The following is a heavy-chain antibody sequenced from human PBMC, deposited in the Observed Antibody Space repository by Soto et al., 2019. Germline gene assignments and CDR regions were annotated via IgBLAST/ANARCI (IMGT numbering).Heavy chain of an antibody. CDR1: GINFSDHF. CDR2: ISGSGTTI. Sequence: QAQVVESGGGLVKPGGSLRLSCATSGINFSDHFMAWIRLSPGKGPEWIAYISGSGTTIYYADSVRGRFTISRDNANDSLYLQMNSLRAEDTAVYYCARDGRYKTPYDGFDTWGQGTMVTVSS. D-gene: IGHD1-26*01. CDR3: ARDGRYKTPYDGFDT. V-gene: IGHV3-11*01. J-gene: IGHJ3*02.